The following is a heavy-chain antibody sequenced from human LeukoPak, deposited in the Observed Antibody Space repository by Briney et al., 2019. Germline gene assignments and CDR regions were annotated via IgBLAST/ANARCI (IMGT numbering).Heavy chain of an antibody. Sequence: SETLSLTCTVSGGSISSYYWSWIRQPPGKGLEWIGYIYYSGSTNYNPSLKSRVTISVDTSKNQFSLKLSSVTAADTAVYYCARDSPVTTDYYYYYGMDVWGQGTTVTVSS. V-gene: IGHV4-59*12. CDR2: IYYSGST. J-gene: IGHJ6*02. CDR3: ARDSPVTTDYYYYYGMDV. D-gene: IGHD4-17*01. CDR1: GGSISSYY.